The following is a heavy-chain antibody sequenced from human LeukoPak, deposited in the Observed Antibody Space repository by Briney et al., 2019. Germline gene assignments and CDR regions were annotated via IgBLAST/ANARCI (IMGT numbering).Heavy chain of an antibody. V-gene: IGHV4-39*07. CDR1: GGSISSSSYY. Sequence: SETLSLTCTVSGGSISSSSYYWGWIRQPPGKGLEWIGSIYHSGSTYYNPSLKSRVTISVDTSKNQFSLKLSSVTAADTAVYYCARGYYDSSGYYRTVHFDYWGQGTLVTVSS. CDR2: IYHSGST. CDR3: ARGYYDSSGYYRTVHFDY. D-gene: IGHD3-22*01. J-gene: IGHJ4*02.